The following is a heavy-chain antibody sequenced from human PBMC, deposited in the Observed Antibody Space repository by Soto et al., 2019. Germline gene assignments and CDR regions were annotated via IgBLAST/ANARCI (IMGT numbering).Heavy chain of an antibody. J-gene: IGHJ6*02. D-gene: IGHD3-3*01. V-gene: IGHV5-51*01. CDR3: ARRRGDETYDFWSGYYDYGMDV. Sequence: GESLKISCKGSGYSFTSYWIGWVRQMPGKGLEWMGIIYPGDPDTRYSPSFQGQVTISADKSISTAYLQWSSLKASDTAMYYCARRRGDETYDFWSGYYDYGMDVWGQGTTVTVSS. CDR2: IYPGDPDT. CDR1: GYSFTSYW.